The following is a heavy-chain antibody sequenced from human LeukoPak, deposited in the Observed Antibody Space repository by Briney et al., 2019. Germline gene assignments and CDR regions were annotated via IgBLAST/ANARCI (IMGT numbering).Heavy chain of an antibody. D-gene: IGHD3-10*02. CDR3: AELGITMIGGV. J-gene: IGHJ6*04. CDR1: GFTFTTFC. V-gene: IGHV3-74*01. CDR2: INHDGSSA. Sequence: GGSLRLSCATSGFTFTTFCMHWVRQAPGKGLVWVARINHDGSSANYVDSVKGRFTIARDNAKNTVYLQMNSLRAEDTAVYYCAELGITMIGGVWGKGTTVTISS.